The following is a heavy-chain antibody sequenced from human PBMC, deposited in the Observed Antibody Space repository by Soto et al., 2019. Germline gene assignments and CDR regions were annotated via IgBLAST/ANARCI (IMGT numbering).Heavy chain of an antibody. J-gene: IGHJ4*02. CDR2: ISSGGSSI. CDR1: GFTFSYYY. D-gene: IGHD3-10*01. Sequence: GGSRRRSCAASGFTFSYYYMTWIGQAPGKGLEWVSYISSGGSSIYYADSVKGRFTISRDNAKNSLYLQMNSLRAEDTAMYYCASLAIGTIIRGAPDFWGQGTLVTVSS. CDR3: ASLAIGTIIRGAPDF. V-gene: IGHV3-11*01.